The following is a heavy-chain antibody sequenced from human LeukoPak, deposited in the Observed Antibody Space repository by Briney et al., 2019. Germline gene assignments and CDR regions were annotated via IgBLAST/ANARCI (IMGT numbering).Heavy chain of an antibody. CDR3: ARLTIAAAGNWFDP. V-gene: IGHV4-30-2*01. D-gene: IGHD6-13*01. CDR1: GGSISSGGYS. CDR2: IYHSGST. J-gene: IGHJ5*02. Sequence: SETLSLTCAVSGGSISSGGYSWSWIRQPPGKGLEWIGYIYHSGSTYYNPSLKSRVTISVDRSKNQFSLKLSSVTAADTAVYYCARLTIAAAGNWFDPWGQGTLVSVSS.